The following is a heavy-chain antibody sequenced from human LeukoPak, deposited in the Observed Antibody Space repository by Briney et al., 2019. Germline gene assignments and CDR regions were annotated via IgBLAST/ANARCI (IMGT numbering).Heavy chain of an antibody. CDR2: IIPICGTA. D-gene: IGHD5-24*01. Sequence: SQKASCKASGGTVSSYAISSVRQAPGHAQEWRGRIIPICGTANYAQKFQGRVTITTDESTSTAYMELSSLRSEDTAVYYCARDDRDGYNSWGHAFDIWGQGTMVTVSS. CDR3: ARDDRDGYNSWGHAFDI. CDR1: GGTVSSYA. J-gene: IGHJ3*02. V-gene: IGHV1-69*05.